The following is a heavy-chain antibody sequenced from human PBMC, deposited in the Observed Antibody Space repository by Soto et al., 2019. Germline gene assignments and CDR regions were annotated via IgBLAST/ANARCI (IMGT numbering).Heavy chain of an antibody. D-gene: IGHD5-18*01. J-gene: IGHJ4*02. Sequence: ASVKVSCKASGGTFSSYAISWVRQAPGQGLEWMGGIIPIFGTANYAQKFQGRVTITADESTSTAYMELSSLRSEDTAVYYCARAGIQLSYFDYWRQGTLVTVSS. CDR3: ARAGIQLSYFDY. CDR2: IIPIFGTA. CDR1: GGTFSSYA. V-gene: IGHV1-69*13.